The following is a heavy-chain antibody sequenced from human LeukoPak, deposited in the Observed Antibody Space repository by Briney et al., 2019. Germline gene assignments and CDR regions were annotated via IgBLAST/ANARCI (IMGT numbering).Heavy chain of an antibody. Sequence: SETLSLTCAVSGGSISSGGYSWSWIRQPPGKGLEWIGYIYHSGSTYYNPSLKSRVTISVDRSKNQFSLKLSSVTAADTAVYYCARERTYYYDSSGLKGAFDIWGQGTMVTVSS. D-gene: IGHD3-22*01. J-gene: IGHJ3*02. CDR3: ARERTYYYDSSGLKGAFDI. V-gene: IGHV4-30-2*01. CDR1: GGSISSGGYS. CDR2: IYHSGST.